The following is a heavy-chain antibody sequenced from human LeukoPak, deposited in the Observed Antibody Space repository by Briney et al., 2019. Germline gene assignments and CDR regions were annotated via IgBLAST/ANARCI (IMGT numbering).Heavy chain of an antibody. CDR2: INPSGGSA. CDR1: RYTFTSYY. J-gene: IGHJ5*02. Sequence: ASVKVSCKASRYTFTSYYMHWVRQAPGQGLEWMGIINPSGGSASYAQRFQGRVTMTRDTCTSTVYMELSSLRSEDTAVYYCARLTPIGFDPWGQGTLVTVSS. V-gene: IGHV1-46*01. D-gene: IGHD4-23*01. CDR3: ARLTPIGFDP.